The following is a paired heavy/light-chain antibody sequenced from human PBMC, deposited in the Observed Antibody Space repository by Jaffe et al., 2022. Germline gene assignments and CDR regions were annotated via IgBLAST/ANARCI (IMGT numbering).Light chain of an antibody. CDR3: CSYAGGYTWV. J-gene: IGLJ3*02. CDR2: DVT. CDR1: STAVGAFDY. Sequence: QSVLTQPRSVSESPGHSVTISCTATSTAVGAFDYVSWYQHHPGKAPKLMIFDVTKRPSGVPHRFSGSKSGNTASLTISGLQTEDEADYHCCSYAGGYTWVFGGGTKLTVL. V-gene: IGLV2-11*01.
Heavy chain of an antibody. CDR3: AKQSGYNNWFDP. V-gene: IGHV4-61*01. Sequence: QVQLQESGPGLVKPSETLSLTCTVSGDSVSSDSLYWNWIRQAPGKGLEWIGFVDYSGNTNYNPSLKRRVTMSLDTSKNQFSLKLWSVSAADTAVYYCAKQSGYNNWFDPWGRGTLVTVSS. D-gene: IGHD3-3*01. J-gene: IGHJ5*02. CDR1: GDSVSSDSLY. CDR2: VDYSGNT.